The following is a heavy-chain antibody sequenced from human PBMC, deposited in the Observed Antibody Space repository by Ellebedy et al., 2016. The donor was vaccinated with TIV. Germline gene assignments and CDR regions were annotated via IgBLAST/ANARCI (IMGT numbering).Heavy chain of an antibody. V-gene: IGHV4-59*01. CDR3: ARSGGWYTPYDY. CDR1: GDSISGYY. D-gene: IGHD6-19*01. Sequence: MPSETLSLTCTVSGDSISGYYWSWIRHPPGKGLEWIGYFYSSGSGEYNPSLKSRVTMSVDTSRGQFSLRLNSVTAADTAVYYCARSGGWYTPYDYWGQGTLVTVSS. J-gene: IGHJ4*01. CDR2: FYSSGSG.